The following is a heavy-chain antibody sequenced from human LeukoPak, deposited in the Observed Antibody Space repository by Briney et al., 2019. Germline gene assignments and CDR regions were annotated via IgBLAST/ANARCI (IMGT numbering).Heavy chain of an antibody. D-gene: IGHD3-10*01. CDR1: GFTFSSYW. J-gene: IGHJ6*03. Sequence: PGGSLRLSCAASGFTFSSYWMSWVRQAPGKGLEWVANIKQDGSEKYYVDSVRGRFTISRDNAKNSLYLQMNSLRPEDTALYYCAKENWEVYGSGSHYYYYMDVWGKGTTVTISS. CDR2: IKQDGSEK. V-gene: IGHV3-7*03. CDR3: AKENWEVYGSGSHYYYYMDV.